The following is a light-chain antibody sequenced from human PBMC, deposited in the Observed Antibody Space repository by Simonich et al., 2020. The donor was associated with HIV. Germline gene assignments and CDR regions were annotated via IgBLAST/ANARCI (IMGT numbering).Light chain of an antibody. CDR1: RSDVGGYNY. V-gene: IGLV2-14*01. CDR2: DVS. CDR3: CSYAGSDTVL. Sequence: QSALTQPASVSGSPGQSITLSCTGTRSDVGGYNYVSWYQQDPGQAPKLIIYDVSNLPSGVSNRFSGSKSGNTASLTISGLQAEDEADYYCCSYAGSDTVLFGGGTRLTVL. J-gene: IGLJ2*01.